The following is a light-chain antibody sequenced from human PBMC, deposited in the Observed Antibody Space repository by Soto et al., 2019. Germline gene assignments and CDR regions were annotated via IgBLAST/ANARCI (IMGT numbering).Light chain of an antibody. CDR2: DVS. CDR1: SSDIGDYNF. CDR3: SSYTRTSHVV. Sequence: QSALTQPASVSGSPGQSITISCTGTSSDIGDYNFVSWYQQHPGTAPNILIYDVSTRPSGVSDRFSGSKSGKTASLTISGLQAEDEADYYCSSYTRTSHVVFGGGTKLT. V-gene: IGLV2-14*01. J-gene: IGLJ2*01.